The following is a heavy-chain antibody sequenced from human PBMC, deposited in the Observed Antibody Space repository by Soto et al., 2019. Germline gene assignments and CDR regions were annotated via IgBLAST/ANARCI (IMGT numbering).Heavy chain of an antibody. Sequence: QVQLQESGPGLGKPSQTLSLTCSVSGGSISSGAYYWNWIRQHPGKGLEWIGAIYYSGTTYYNPSLKRRVTISVDTSKNQFSLKLSSGPAADTAVYYCSGLDYGYPVSWEYYYDMDVWGQGTTDTVSS. CDR2: IYYSGTT. J-gene: IGHJ6*02. V-gene: IGHV4-31*03. CDR3: SGLDYGYPVSWEYYYDMDV. CDR1: GGSISSGAYY. D-gene: IGHD4-17*01.